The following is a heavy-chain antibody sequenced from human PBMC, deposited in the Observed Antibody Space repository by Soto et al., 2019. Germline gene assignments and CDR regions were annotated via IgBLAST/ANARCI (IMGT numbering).Heavy chain of an antibody. CDR2: IYPGDSDT. Sequence: PGESLKISCKGSGYSFTSYWIGWLRQMPGKGLEWLGIIYPGDSDTRYSPSCQGQVTISAEKSISTAYLQWSSLKASDTAMYYCARSASDSGYDWGLDYWGQGTLVTVSS. V-gene: IGHV5-51*01. J-gene: IGHJ4*02. CDR1: GYSFTSYW. D-gene: IGHD5-12*01. CDR3: ARSASDSGYDWGLDY.